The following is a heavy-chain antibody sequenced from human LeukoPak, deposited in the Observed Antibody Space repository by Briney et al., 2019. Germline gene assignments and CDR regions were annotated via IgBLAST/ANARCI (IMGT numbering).Heavy chain of an antibody. CDR1: GYTFSSYH. J-gene: IGHJ5*02. V-gene: IGHV1-46*01. CDR3: ARDMYGRSSEGNRFDP. Sequence: ASVKVSFKPSGYTFSSYHVHWVRQAPGQGLEWMGMINPSGGHTRYSQKFQGRVTMTRDVSTSTVYMELSSLISEDTAVYYCARDMYGRSSEGNRFDPWGQGTLVTVSS. CDR2: INPSGGHT. D-gene: IGHD6-6*01.